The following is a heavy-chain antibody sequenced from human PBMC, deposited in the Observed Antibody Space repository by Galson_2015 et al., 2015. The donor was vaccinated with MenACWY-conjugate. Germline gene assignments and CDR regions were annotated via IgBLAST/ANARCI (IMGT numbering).Heavy chain of an antibody. CDR3: ARNSVAGTPLQYFDY. J-gene: IGHJ4*02. CDR1: GFTFSSYA. CDR2: ISYDGSNK. V-gene: IGHV3-30*04. Sequence: SLRLSCAASGFTFSSYALHWVRQAPGKGLEWVAVISYDGSNKYYADSVKGRFTISRDNSKNTLYLQMNSLRAEDTAVYYCARNSVAGTPLQYFDYWGQGTLVTVSS. D-gene: IGHD6-19*01.